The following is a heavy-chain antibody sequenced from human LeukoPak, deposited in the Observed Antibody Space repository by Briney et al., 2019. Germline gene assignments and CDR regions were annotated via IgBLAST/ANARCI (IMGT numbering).Heavy chain of an antibody. CDR1: GFTFSSYA. J-gene: IGHJ4*02. CDR3: VKDDYGDYGSGDY. V-gene: IGHV3-64D*06. CDR2: ISSNGGST. Sequence: GGSLRLSCSASGFTFSSYAMLWVRQAPGKGLEYVSAISSNGGSTYYADSVKGRFTISRDNSKNTLYLQMSSLRAADTAVYYCVKDDYGDYGSGDYWGQGTLVTVSS. D-gene: IGHD4-17*01.